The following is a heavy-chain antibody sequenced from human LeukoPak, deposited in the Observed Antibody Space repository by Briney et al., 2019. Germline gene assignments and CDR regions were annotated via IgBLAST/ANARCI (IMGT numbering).Heavy chain of an antibody. CDR1: GFTFSSYA. Sequence: GGSLRLSCAASGFTFSSYAMSWVRQAPGKGLEWASAISGSGGSTYYADSVKGRFTISRDNSKNTLYLQMNSLRAEDTAVYYCATHQRSIAVAGTDYWGQGTLVTVSS. D-gene: IGHD6-19*01. J-gene: IGHJ4*02. CDR2: ISGSGGST. V-gene: IGHV3-23*01. CDR3: ATHQRSIAVAGTDY.